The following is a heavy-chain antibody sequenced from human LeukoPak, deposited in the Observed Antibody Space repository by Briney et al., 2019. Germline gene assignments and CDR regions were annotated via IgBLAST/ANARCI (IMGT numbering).Heavy chain of an antibody. CDR3: ARSDTSSGWSYFDY. CDR1: GFTFSSYA. D-gene: IGHD6-19*01. J-gene: IGHJ4*02. Sequence: GGSLRLSCAASGFTFSSYAMSWVRQAPGKGLEWVSAISGTGGRTYYADSVKGRFTISRDNAKNSLYLQMNSLRAEDTAVYYCARSDTSSGWSYFDYWGQGTLVTVSS. CDR2: ISGTGGRT. V-gene: IGHV3-23*01.